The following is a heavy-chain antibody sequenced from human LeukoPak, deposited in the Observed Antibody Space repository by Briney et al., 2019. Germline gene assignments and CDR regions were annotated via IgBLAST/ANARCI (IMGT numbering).Heavy chain of an antibody. D-gene: IGHD2-15*01. CDR1: GFTFSSYS. Sequence: GGSLRLSCAASGFTFSSYSMNWVRQAPGKGLEWVSSISSSSSYIYYADSVKGRFTISRDNAKNSLYLQMNSPRAEDTAVYYCARDSPRGYCSGGSCYAWFDPWGQGTLVTVSS. V-gene: IGHV3-21*01. J-gene: IGHJ5*02. CDR3: ARDSPRGYCSGGSCYAWFDP. CDR2: ISSSSSYI.